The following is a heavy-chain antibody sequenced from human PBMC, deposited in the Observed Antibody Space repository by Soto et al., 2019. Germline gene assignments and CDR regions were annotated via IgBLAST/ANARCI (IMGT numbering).Heavy chain of an antibody. Sequence: SETLSLTCTVSGGSISSNYWTWIRQPPGKGLEWIGYVYNRGSTNYNPSLESRVTISEDTSKSQFSLKVNSMTAADTAGYYCARYRREAVAGYTLDNWGQGILVTVCS. CDR1: GGSISSNY. CDR2: VYNRGST. CDR3: ARYRREAVAGYTLDN. V-gene: IGHV4-59*01. D-gene: IGHD6-13*01. J-gene: IGHJ4*02.